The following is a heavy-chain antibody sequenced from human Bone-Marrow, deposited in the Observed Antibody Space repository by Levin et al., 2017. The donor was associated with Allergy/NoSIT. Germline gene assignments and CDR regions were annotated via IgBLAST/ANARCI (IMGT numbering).Heavy chain of an antibody. V-gene: IGHV3-30-3*01. D-gene: IGHD3-10*01. J-gene: IGHJ3*02. CDR3: AREYYYGSGSYYKEAFDI. CDR1: GFTFSSYA. Sequence: SCAASGFTFSSYAMHWVRQAPGKGLEWVAVISYDGSNKYYADSVKGRFTISRDNSKNTLYLQMNSLRAEDTAVYYCAREYYYGSGSYYKEAFDIWGQGTMVTVSS. CDR2: ISYDGSNK.